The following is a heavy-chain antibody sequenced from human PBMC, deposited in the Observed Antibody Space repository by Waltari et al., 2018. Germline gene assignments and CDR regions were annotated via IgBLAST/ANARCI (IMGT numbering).Heavy chain of an antibody. CDR3: ARAEENYYDSSGYPNWFDP. Sequence: QVQLQESGPGLVKPSETLSLTCTVSGGSISSYYWSWIRRHPGQGLEWIGYIYYSGSTNYNPSLKSRVTISVDTSKNQFSLKLSSVTAADTAVYYCARAEENYYDSSGYPNWFDPWGQGTLVTVSS. CDR2: IYYSGST. D-gene: IGHD3-22*01. CDR1: GGSISSYY. V-gene: IGHV4-59*01. J-gene: IGHJ5*02.